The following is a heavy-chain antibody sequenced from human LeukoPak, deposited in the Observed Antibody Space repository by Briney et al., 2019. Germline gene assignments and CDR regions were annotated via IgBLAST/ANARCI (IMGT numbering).Heavy chain of an antibody. Sequence: HPGGSLRLSCAASGFTFSSYGMSWVRQAPGKGLEWVSAISGSGGSTYYADSVKGRFTISRDNSKNTLYLQMNSLRAEDTAVYYCAKNGLWFGLGDYWGQGTLVTVSS. CDR2: ISGSGGST. J-gene: IGHJ4*02. V-gene: IGHV3-23*01. D-gene: IGHD3-10*01. CDR3: AKNGLWFGLGDY. CDR1: GFTFSSYG.